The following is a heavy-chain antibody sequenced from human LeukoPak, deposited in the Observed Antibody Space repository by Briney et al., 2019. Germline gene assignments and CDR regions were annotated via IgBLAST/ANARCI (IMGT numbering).Heavy chain of an antibody. Sequence: PGGSLRLSCAASGFTFSSYAMHWVRQAPGKGLEWVSISGSGGDTYYSDSVKGRFTISRDNSKNTLYLQMNSLRAEDTAVYYCAKARGATSGTYYFDYWGQGTLVTVSS. CDR1: GFTFSSYA. J-gene: IGHJ4*02. CDR3: AKARGATSGTYYFDY. V-gene: IGHV3-23*01. CDR2: SGSGGDT. D-gene: IGHD1-14*01.